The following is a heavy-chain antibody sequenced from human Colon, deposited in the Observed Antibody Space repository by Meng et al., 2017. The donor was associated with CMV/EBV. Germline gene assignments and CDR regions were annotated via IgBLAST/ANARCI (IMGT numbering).Heavy chain of an antibody. J-gene: IGHJ5*02. D-gene: IGHD6-13*01. V-gene: IGHV1-8*01. CDR1: GYVFSTYD. CDR2: MNPYTGDT. Sequence: ASVKVSCKPSGYVFSTYDINWVRQATGQGLEWMGWMNPYTGDTGYAQKFQGRITMTRDASVGTAYMELSSLRSEDTAVYYCARRYSLINWFDPWGQGTLVTVSS. CDR3: ARRYSLINWFDP.